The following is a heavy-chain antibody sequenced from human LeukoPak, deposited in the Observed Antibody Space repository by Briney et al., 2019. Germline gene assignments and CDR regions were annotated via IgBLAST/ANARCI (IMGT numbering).Heavy chain of an antibody. V-gene: IGHV4-39*02. CDR3: ARDRYSSGWYGFDY. J-gene: IGHJ4*02. CDR2: IYYIGST. Sequence: SETLSLTCSVSGDSISSGSYYWGWIRQPPGKGLEWIGIIYYIGSTYYNPSLKSRVTISVDTSKNQFSLKLSSVTAADTAVYYCARDRYSSGWYGFDYWGQGTLVTVSS. CDR1: GDSISSGSYY. D-gene: IGHD6-19*01.